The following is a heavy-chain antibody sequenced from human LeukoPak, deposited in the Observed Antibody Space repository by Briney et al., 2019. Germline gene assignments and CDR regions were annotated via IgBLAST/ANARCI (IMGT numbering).Heavy chain of an antibody. D-gene: IGHD6-19*01. CDR3: ARALAVTGTGGFDP. Sequence: QSGGSLRLSCTASGFTFNNYWMHWVRQAPGKGPVWVSRINTDGSSTSYADSVKSRFTISRDNAKNTLYLQMNSLRAEDTAVYYCARALAVTGTGGFDPWGQGTLVTVSS. J-gene: IGHJ5*02. CDR2: INTDGSST. V-gene: IGHV3-74*01. CDR1: GFTFNNYW.